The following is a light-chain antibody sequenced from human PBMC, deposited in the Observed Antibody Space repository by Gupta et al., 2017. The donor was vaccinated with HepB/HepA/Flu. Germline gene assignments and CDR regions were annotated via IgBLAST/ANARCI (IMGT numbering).Light chain of an antibody. Sequence: DLVMTQSPDYLAVSLRETATPTCRSSHTLLTGATNKNHLAWYQQKGGQPPKRLIYWASTRESGVPDRFSGSGSVTDFTLTISSLQAEDVAIYYCQQYYSGPFTFGQGTRLEMK. CDR2: WAS. CDR3: QQYYSGPFT. J-gene: IGKJ5*01. CDR1: HTLLTGATNKNH. V-gene: IGKV4-1*01.